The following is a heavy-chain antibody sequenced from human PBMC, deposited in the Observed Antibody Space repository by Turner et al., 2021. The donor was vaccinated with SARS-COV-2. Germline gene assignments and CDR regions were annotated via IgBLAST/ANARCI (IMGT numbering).Heavy chain of an antibody. Sequence: QVQLVQSGAEVKKHGASVKVSCKVSGYTLIELSIPWVRQAPGKGLEWRGGVDPEDVETIYAQKFQGRGTMTEDTSTDTAYMELSSLRSEDTAVYYCATVFVVAGLSYGMDVWGQGTTVTVSS. CDR2: VDPEDVET. CDR3: ATVFVVAGLSYGMDV. D-gene: IGHD2-15*01. V-gene: IGHV1-24*01. J-gene: IGHJ6*02. CDR1: GYTLIELS.